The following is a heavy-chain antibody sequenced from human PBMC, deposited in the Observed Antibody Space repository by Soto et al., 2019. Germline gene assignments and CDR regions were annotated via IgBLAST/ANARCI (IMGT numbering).Heavy chain of an antibody. D-gene: IGHD3-3*01. J-gene: IGHJ4*02. Sequence: PSETLSLTCAVYGGSFSGYYWSWIRQPPGKGLEWIGEINHSGSTNYNPSLKSRVTISVDTSKNQFSLKLSSVTAADTAVYYCARGAKYYDFWSNIQYFDYWGQGTPVTVS. CDR1: GGSFSGYY. CDR2: INHSGST. CDR3: ARGAKYYDFWSNIQYFDY. V-gene: IGHV4-34*01.